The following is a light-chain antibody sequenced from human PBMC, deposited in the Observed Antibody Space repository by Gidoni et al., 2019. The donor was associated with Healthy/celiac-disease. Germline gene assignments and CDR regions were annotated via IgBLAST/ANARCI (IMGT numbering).Light chain of an antibody. CDR1: PSVSSN. J-gene: IGKJ2*01. CDR3: QQYNSWPPLYT. Sequence: EIVMTQSPATLSVSPGERATLSCRASPSVSSNLAWYQQKPGQAPCLLIYGASTRATGIPARFSGSGSGTEFTLTISSLQSEDFAVYYCQQYNSWPPLYTFGQGTKLEIK. V-gene: IGKV3-15*01. CDR2: GAS.